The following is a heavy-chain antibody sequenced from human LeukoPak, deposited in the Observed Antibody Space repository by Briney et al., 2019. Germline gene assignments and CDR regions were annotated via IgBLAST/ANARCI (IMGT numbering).Heavy chain of an antibody. CDR3: ARDRGYSYGIDY. J-gene: IGHJ4*02. CDR2: IYYSGST. D-gene: IGHD5-18*01. Sequence: SETLSLTCTVSGGSISSYYWSWIRQPPGKGLEWIGYIYYSGSTNYNPSLKSRVTISVDTSKNQFSLKLSSVTAADTAVYYCARDRGYSYGIDYWGQGTLVTVSS. CDR1: GGSISSYY. V-gene: IGHV4-59*01.